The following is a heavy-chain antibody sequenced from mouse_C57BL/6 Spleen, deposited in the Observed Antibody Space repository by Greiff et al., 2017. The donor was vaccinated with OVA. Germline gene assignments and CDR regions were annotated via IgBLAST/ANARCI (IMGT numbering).Heavy chain of an antibody. D-gene: IGHD1-1*01. CDR1: GYTFTDYN. V-gene: IGHV1-22*01. J-gene: IGHJ4*01. CDR3: AIIYYYGSSPYYAMDY. CDR2: INPNNGGT. Sequence: EVQLQQSGPELVKPGASVKMSCKASGYTFTDYNMHWVKQSHGKSLEWIGYINPNNGGTSYNQKFKGKATLTVNKSSSTAYMELRSLTSEDAAVYYCAIIYYYGSSPYYAMDYWGQGTSVTVSS.